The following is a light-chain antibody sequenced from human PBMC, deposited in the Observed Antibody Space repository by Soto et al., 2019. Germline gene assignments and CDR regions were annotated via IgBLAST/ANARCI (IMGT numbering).Light chain of an antibody. V-gene: IGLV1-40*01. J-gene: IGLJ1*01. CDR1: SSNIGAGYD. Sequence: QSVLTQPPSVSGAPGQRVTISCTGSSSNIGAGYDVHWYQQLPGTAPKLLIYGNSNRPSGVPDRFSGSKSGTSASLAITGLQAEDEADYYGQSYDSSLCALWVFGTGTKVTVL. CDR3: QSYDSSLCALWV. CDR2: GNS.